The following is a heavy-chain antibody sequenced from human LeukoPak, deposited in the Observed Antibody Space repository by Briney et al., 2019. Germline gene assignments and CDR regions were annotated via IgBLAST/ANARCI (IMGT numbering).Heavy chain of an antibody. CDR3: ARDPGGSSSWQY. CDR2: IIPILGIA. D-gene: IGHD6-13*01. CDR1: GGTFNSYA. Sequence: ASVKVSCKASGGTFNSYAISWVRQAPGQGLGWMGRIIPILGIANYAQKFQGRVTITADKSTSTAYMELSSLRSEDTAVYYCARDPGGSSSWQYWGQGTLVTVSS. J-gene: IGHJ4*02. V-gene: IGHV1-69*04.